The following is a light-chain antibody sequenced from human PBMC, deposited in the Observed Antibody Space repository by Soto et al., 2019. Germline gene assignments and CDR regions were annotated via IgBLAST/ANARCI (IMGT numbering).Light chain of an antibody. Sequence: QSALTQPPSASGSPGQSVTISCTGTSSDVGGYKYVSWYQQHPGKAPKLMIFEVNKRPSGVPDRFSGSKSGNEASLTVSGIQAEDDADYYCSSYAGINNLGVFGTGTKLTVL. CDR1: SSDVGGYKY. CDR2: EVN. CDR3: SSYAGINNLGV. V-gene: IGLV2-8*01. J-gene: IGLJ1*01.